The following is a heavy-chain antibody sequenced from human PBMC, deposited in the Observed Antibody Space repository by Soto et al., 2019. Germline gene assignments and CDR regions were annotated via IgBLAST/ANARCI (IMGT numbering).Heavy chain of an antibody. CDR1: GFTFSSYW. CDR2: IYSGGST. CDR3: ARGPHVGISTS. V-gene: IGHV3-53*01. D-gene: IGHD2-2*01. Sequence: GGSLRLSCAASGFTFSSYWMHWVRQAPGKGLVWVSRIYSGGSTYYAESVKGRFTISRDNSKNTLNLQMNALRVEDTAVYYCARGPHVGISTSWGQGTLVTVSS. J-gene: IGHJ4*02.